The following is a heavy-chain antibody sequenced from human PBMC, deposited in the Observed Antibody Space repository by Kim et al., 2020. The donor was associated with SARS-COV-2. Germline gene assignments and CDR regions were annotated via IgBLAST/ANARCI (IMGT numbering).Heavy chain of an antibody. V-gene: IGHV3-66*04. J-gene: IGHJ6*02. D-gene: IGHD6-19*01. CDR3: ARPRLAVAPYYYYGMDV. Sequence: GGSLRLSCAASGFTVSSNYMSWVRQAPGKGLEWVSVIYSGGSTYYADSVKGRFTISRDNSKNTLYLQMNSLRAEDTAVYYCARPRLAVAPYYYYGMDVWGQGTTVTVSS. CDR1: GFTVSSNY. CDR2: IYSGGST.